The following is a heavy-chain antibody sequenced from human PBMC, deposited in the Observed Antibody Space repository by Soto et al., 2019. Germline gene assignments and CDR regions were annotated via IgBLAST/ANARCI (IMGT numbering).Heavy chain of an antibody. CDR3: ARERVVVPATIFYYYALDV. CDR1: GFSFSDYG. Sequence: GGSLRLSCAASGFSFSDYGMSWVRQAPGKGLEWVANVKQDGSERYYVDSVKGRFTISRDNAKNSLYLQMNSLRAEDTAVYYCARERVVVPATIFYYYALDVWGQGTTVTVSS. J-gene: IGHJ6*02. D-gene: IGHD2-15*01. CDR2: VKQDGSER. V-gene: IGHV3-7*05.